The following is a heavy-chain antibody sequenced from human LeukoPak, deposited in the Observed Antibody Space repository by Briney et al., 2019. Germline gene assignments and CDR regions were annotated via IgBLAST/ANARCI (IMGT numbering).Heavy chain of an antibody. Sequence: PSETLSLTCVVSGYSIRNGDYWGWIRHSPGKGLEWIASMYNSVSIHYNPSLKSRFTILVDTSKNEFSLKMRSVTAADTAVYYCARNSSSGFFDYWGQGTLATVSS. CDR1: GYSIRNGDY. V-gene: IGHV4-38-2*01. D-gene: IGHD6-6*01. CDR3: ARNSSSGFFDY. CDR2: MYNSVSI. J-gene: IGHJ4*02.